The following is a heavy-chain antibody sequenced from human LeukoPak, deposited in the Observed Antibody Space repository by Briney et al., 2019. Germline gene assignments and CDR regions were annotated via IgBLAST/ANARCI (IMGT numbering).Heavy chain of an antibody. CDR2: INHSGST. D-gene: IGHD2/OR15-2a*01. Sequence: SSETLSLTCAVYGGSFSGYYWSWIRQPPGKGLEWIGEINHSGSTNYNPSLKSRVTISVDTSKSQFSLKLSSVTAADTAVYYCARGSKDFDYWGQGTLVTVSS. CDR1: GGSFSGYY. J-gene: IGHJ4*02. CDR3: ARGSKDFDY. V-gene: IGHV4-34*01.